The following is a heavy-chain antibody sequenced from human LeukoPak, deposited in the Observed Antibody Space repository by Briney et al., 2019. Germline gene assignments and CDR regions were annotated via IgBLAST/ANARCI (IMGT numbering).Heavy chain of an antibody. CDR1: GVSISSYY. J-gene: IGHJ4*02. V-gene: IGHV4-59*12. D-gene: IGHD3-3*01. CDR3: ARGWAPTIFGVVISYYFDY. CDR2: IYYSGST. Sequence: PSETLSLTCTVSGVSISSYYWSWIRQPPGKGLEWIGYIYYSGSTNYNPSLKSRVTISVDTSKNQFSLKLSSVTAADTAVYYCARGWAPTIFGVVISYYFDYWGQGTLVTVSS.